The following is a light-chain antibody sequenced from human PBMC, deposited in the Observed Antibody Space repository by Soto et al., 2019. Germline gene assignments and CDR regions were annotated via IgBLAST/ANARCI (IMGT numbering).Light chain of an antibody. CDR1: SSDVGGYNY. V-gene: IGLV2-14*01. J-gene: IGLJ2*01. Sequence: QSALTQPASVSGSPGQSITISCTGTSSDVGGYNYVSWYQQHPGKAPKLMIYDVSNRPSGVSDRFSGSKSGNTASLTISGLQAEDEADYYCSSYISRSTHVVFGGGTKVTLL. CDR3: SSYISRSTHVV. CDR2: DVS.